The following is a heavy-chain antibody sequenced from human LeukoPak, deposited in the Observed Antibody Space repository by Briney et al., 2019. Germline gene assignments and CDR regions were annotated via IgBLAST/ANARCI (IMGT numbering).Heavy chain of an antibody. CDR2: INHSGST. CDR3: ASLNRGVGYCSGGRCYRPDALDS. CDR1: GGSFSGYY. Sequence: PSETLSLTCAVYGGSFSGYYWSWIRHPPGKGLELIGEINHSGSTNYNPSLKSRVTISVDTSKNQFSLKLSSVTAADTAVYYCASLNRGVGYCSGGRCYRPDALDSWGQGTMVTVSS. V-gene: IGHV4-34*01. J-gene: IGHJ3*02. D-gene: IGHD2-15*01.